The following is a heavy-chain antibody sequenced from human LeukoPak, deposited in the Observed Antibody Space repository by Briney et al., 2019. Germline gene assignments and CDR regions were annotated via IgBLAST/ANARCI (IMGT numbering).Heavy chain of an antibody. J-gene: IGHJ5*02. CDR1: GGSFSGYS. V-gene: IGHV4-30-2*01. Sequence: SETLSLTCAVYGGSFSGYSWSWIRQPPGKGLEWIGYIYHSGSTYYNPSLKSRVTVSVDRSKNQFSLKLSSVTAADTAVYYCARRARSYWFDPWGQGTLVTVSS. CDR3: ARRARSYWFDP. CDR2: IYHSGST.